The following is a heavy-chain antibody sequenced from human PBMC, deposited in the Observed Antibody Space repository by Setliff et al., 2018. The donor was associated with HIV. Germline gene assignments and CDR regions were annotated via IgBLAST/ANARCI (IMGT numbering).Heavy chain of an antibody. CDR1: GGPFSSYA. J-gene: IGHJ3*02. V-gene: IGHV1-69*05. CDR3: ARGQSQGYAYSGSYGAFDI. CDR2: IIPMFGTR. D-gene: IGHD1-26*01. Sequence: SVKVSCKASGGPFSSYAINWVRQAPGQGLEWMGGIIPMFGTRNYAQKFQGRVTITTDESTSTAYMELSSLRSEDTALYYCARGQSQGYAYSGSYGAFDIWGQGTMVTVSS.